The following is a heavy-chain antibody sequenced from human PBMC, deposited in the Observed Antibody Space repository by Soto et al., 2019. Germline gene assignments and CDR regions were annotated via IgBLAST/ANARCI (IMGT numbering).Heavy chain of an antibody. CDR2: ISTYTGNT. J-gene: IGHJ6*02. CDR1: GYTFSSYD. CDR3: ARGGGSGPYGMDV. Sequence: QVQLVQSGAEVREPGASVKVSCKASGYTFSSYDITWVRQAPGQGLEWMGWISTYTGNTNYAQKLQDRVTMTTDTSTNTAYMDMRSLRSDDTAVYYCARGGGSGPYGMDVWGQGTTVTVSS. V-gene: IGHV1-18*01. D-gene: IGHD3-10*01.